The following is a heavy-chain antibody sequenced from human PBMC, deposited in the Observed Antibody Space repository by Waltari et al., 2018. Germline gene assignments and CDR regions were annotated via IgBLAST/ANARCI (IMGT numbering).Heavy chain of an antibody. D-gene: IGHD4-4*01. CDR1: GSTFSSYA. CDR3: AREFPLHSWNFDY. Sequence: QVQLVQSGAEVKKPGSSVTVSCKASGSTFSSYAISWVRQAPGQGLEWMGGIIPIFGTANYAQKFQGRVTITADESTSTAYMELSSLRSEDTAVYYCAREFPLHSWNFDYWGQGTLVTVSS. V-gene: IGHV1-69*13. J-gene: IGHJ4*02. CDR2: IIPIFGTA.